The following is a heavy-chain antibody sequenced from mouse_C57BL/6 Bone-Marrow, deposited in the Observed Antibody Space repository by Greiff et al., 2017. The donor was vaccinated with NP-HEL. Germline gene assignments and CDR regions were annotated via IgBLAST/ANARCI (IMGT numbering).Heavy chain of an antibody. J-gene: IGHJ2*01. Sequence: VQLQQPGAELVRPGTSVKLSCKASGYTFTSYWMHWVKQRPGQGLEWIGVIDPSDSYTNYNQKFKGKATLTVDISSSTAYMQLSSLTSEDSAVYYCARRGYGDYFDYWGQGTTLTVSS. V-gene: IGHV1-59*01. CDR3: ARRGYGDYFDY. CDR2: IDPSDSYT. CDR1: GYTFTSYW. D-gene: IGHD2-14*01.